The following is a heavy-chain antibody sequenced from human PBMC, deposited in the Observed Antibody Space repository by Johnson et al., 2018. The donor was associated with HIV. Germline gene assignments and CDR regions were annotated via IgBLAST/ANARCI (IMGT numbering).Heavy chain of an antibody. Sequence: VQLVESGGGLVQPGRSLRLSCAASGFTFDDYAMHWVRQAPGKGLEWVSGISWNSGSIGYAGSVKGRFTISRDTAKNSRYLQMNSLRAENPVLYYCAKSPMYYESSSAFDIWGQGTMVTVSS. D-gene: IGHD3-3*01. CDR1: GFTFDDYA. CDR2: ISWNSGSI. CDR3: AKSPMYYESSSAFDI. V-gene: IGHV3-9*01. J-gene: IGHJ3*02.